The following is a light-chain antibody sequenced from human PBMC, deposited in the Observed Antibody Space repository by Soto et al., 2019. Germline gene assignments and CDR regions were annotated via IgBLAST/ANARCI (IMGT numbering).Light chain of an antibody. Sequence: EIVLTQSPGTLSLSPGERATLSCRASQSVSSSYLAWYQQKPGQAPRLLIYGASSRATGIPDRFSGSGSGTDFTLTISRLEPEDFAVYYCQQYGNSRVTFGQGKRLEIK. CDR3: QQYGNSRVT. J-gene: IGKJ5*01. CDR2: GAS. CDR1: QSVSSSY. V-gene: IGKV3-20*01.